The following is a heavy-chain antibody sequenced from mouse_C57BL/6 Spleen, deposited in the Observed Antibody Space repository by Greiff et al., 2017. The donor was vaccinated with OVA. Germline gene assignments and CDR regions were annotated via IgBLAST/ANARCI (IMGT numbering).Heavy chain of an antibody. V-gene: IGHV5-9-1*02. J-gene: IGHJ4*01. CDR3: TRALAYTYAMDY. CDR2: ISSGGDYI. Sequence: EVMLVESGEGLVKPGGSLKLSCAASGFTFSSYAMSWVRQTPEKRLEWVAYISSGGDYIYYADTVKGRFTISRDNARNTLYLQMSSLKSEDTAMYYCTRALAYTYAMDYWGQGTSVTVSS. CDR1: GFTFSSYA. D-gene: IGHD2-10*01.